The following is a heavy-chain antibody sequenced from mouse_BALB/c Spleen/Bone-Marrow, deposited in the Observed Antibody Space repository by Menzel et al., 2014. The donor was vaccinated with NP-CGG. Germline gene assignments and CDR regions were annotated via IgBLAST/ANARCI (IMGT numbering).Heavy chain of an antibody. Sequence: EVMLVESGGGLVKPGGPLKLSCAASGFTFSSYAMSWVRQSPEKRLEWVAEISSGGSYTYYPDTVTGRFTISRDNAKNTLYLEMSSLRSEDTAMYYCARDRGYFDYWGQGTTLTVSS. J-gene: IGHJ2*01. CDR2: ISSGGSYT. CDR1: GFTFSSYA. D-gene: IGHD3-1*01. CDR3: ARDRGYFDY. V-gene: IGHV5-9-4*01.